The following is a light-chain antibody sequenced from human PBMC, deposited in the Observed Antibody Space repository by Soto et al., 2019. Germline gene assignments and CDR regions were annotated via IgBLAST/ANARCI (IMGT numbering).Light chain of an antibody. CDR2: EGS. Sequence: QSALTQPASVSGSPGQSITISCTGTSSDVGSYNLVSWYQQHPGKAPKLMIYEGSKRPSGVSNRFSGSKSGNTASLTISGLQGEDEADYYCCSDASSSTYVFGTGTKLTVL. CDR1: SSDVGSYNL. J-gene: IGLJ1*01. V-gene: IGLV2-23*01. CDR3: CSDASSSTYV.